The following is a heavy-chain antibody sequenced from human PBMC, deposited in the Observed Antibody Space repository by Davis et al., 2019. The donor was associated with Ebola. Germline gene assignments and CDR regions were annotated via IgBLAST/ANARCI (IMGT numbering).Heavy chain of an antibody. Sequence: GESLKISCAASGFTVSSNYMTWVRQAPGKGLEWVSVIYSGGSTYYADSVKGRFTISRDNSKNTLYLQMNSLRAEDTAVYYCARGDSPGEGVDYWGQGTLVTVSS. J-gene: IGHJ4*02. D-gene: IGHD2-21*02. CDR1: GFTVSSNY. V-gene: IGHV3-53*01. CDR3: ARGDSPGEGVDY. CDR2: IYSGGST.